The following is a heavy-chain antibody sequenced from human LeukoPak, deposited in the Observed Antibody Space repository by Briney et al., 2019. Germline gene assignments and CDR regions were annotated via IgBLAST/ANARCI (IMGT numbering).Heavy chain of an antibody. Sequence: PGGSLRLSCAASGFTFSSYWMSWVRQAPGKGLEWVANIKQDGSEKYYVDSVKGRFTISRDNAKNSLYLQMNSLRAEDTAVYYCARDESEVFRSYYMDVWGKGTTVTVSS. D-gene: IGHD2-8*01. CDR1: GFTFSSYW. CDR3: ARDESEVFRSYYMDV. V-gene: IGHV3-7*01. J-gene: IGHJ6*03. CDR2: IKQDGSEK.